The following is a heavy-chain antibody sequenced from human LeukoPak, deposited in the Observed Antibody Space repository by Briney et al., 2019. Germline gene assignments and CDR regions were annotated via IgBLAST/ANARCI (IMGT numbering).Heavy chain of an antibody. V-gene: IGHV3-11*06. CDR1: GFTFSDYY. J-gene: IGHJ4*02. CDR3: ARDPEPAAGLPDY. Sequence: PGGYLRLSCAASGFTFSDYYMSWIRQAPGKGLEWVSYISSSSSYTNYADSVKGRFTISRDNAKNSLYLQMNSLRAEDTAVYYCARDPEPAAGLPDYWGQGTLVTVSS. CDR2: ISSSSSYT. D-gene: IGHD6-13*01.